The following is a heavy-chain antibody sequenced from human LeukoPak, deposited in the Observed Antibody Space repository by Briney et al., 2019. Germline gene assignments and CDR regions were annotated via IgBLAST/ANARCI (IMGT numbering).Heavy chain of an antibody. Sequence: SETLSLTCTVSGSSISSDDYYWSWIRQPPGKGLEWIGYISYSGNTYYNPSLKSRVTVSVDTPKNQFSLKLSSVTVADTAVYYCARDRKYGSESLRRLDYWGQGSLVTVSS. CDR1: GSSISSDDYY. V-gene: IGHV4-30-4*01. J-gene: IGHJ4*02. D-gene: IGHD3-10*01. CDR2: ISYSGNT. CDR3: ARDRKYGSESLRRLDY.